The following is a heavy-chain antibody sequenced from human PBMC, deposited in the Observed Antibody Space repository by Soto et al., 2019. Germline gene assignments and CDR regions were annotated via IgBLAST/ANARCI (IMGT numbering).Heavy chain of an antibody. D-gene: IGHD3-22*01. CDR2: IRNKAKDYRT. CDR3: VRVNYFDSTGYSLDAFDI. Sequence: GGSLRLSCAASGFTFSDHYMDWVRQAPGKGLEWVGRIRNKAKDYRTDYAASVKGRFSISRDDSQNSVNLQMTSLKTDDTAVYYCVRVNYFDSTGYSLDAFDIWGQGTMVTVSS. V-gene: IGHV3-72*01. J-gene: IGHJ3*02. CDR1: GFTFSDHY.